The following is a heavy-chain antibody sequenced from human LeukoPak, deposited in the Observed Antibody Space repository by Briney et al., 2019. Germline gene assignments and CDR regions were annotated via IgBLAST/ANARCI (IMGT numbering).Heavy chain of an antibody. CDR1: GFTFSSYW. V-gene: IGHV3-74*01. J-gene: IGHJ3*02. CDR2: INSDGSST. CDR3: ARANYYGSGRAAFDI. D-gene: IGHD3-10*01. Sequence: GGSLRLSCAASGFTFSSYWMHWVRQAPGKGLVWVSRINSDGSSTSYADSVKGRFTISRDNAKNTLYLQMNSLRAEDTAVHYCARANYYGSGRAAFDIWGQGTMVTVSS.